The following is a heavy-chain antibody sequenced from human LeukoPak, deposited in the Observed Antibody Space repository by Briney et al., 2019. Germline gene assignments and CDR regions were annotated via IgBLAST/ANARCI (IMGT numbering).Heavy chain of an antibody. Sequence: ASVKVSCKASGYTFTSYDINWVRQATGQGLEWMGWMNPNSGNTGYAQKFQGRVTMTRNTSISTAYMELSSLRSEDTAVYYCARSLVGSGSNYFDYLGQGTLVTGSP. D-gene: IGHD6-19*01. CDR1: GYTFTSYD. J-gene: IGHJ4*01. CDR3: ARSLVGSGSNYFDY. CDR2: MNPNSGNT. V-gene: IGHV1-8*01.